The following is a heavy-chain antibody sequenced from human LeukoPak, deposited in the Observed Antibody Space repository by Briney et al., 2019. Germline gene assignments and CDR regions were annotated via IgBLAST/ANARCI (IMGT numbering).Heavy chain of an antibody. Sequence: GGSLRLSCAASGFTFDDYAIHWVRQAPGKGLEWVSPISWNGGSTYYAGSVKGRFTISRDNAKNSLFLQMNRLRDEDTAIYYCAALWDGGYWGQGTLVTVSS. CDR2: ISWNGGST. D-gene: IGHD3-16*01. V-gene: IGHV3-43D*03. CDR3: AALWDGGY. J-gene: IGHJ4*02. CDR1: GFTFDDYA.